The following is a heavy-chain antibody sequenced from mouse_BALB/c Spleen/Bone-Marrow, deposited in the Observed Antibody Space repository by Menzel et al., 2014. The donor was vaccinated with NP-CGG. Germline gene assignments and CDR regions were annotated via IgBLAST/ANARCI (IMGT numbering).Heavy chain of an antibody. CDR2: IHYSGGT. V-gene: IGHV3-1*02. D-gene: IGHD1-2*01. CDR3: ARGNGYYAMDY. J-gene: IGHJ4*01. CDR1: GYSITSGFS. Sequence: EVKLVESGPALVKPSQSLSLTCTVTGYSITSGFSWHWIRQFPGNTLEWMGYIHYSGGTNYNPSLKSRISITRDTSKNKFFLQLNSVTTEDTAAYYCARGNGYYAMDYWGQGTSVTISS.